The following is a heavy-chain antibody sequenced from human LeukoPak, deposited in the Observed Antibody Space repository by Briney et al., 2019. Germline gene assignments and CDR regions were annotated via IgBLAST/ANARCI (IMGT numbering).Heavy chain of an antibody. CDR1: GFTGFPFGSYS. Sequence: GGSLRLSCAASGFTGFPFGSYSMNWVRQAPGKGLEWVSSITSTSTYIYYADSVKGRFTISRDNAKNSLYLQMTSLRAEDTAVYYCARVLSGGSSFDYWGQGTLVTVSS. V-gene: IGHV3-21*01. CDR3: ARVLSGGSSFDY. J-gene: IGHJ4*02. D-gene: IGHD6-19*01. CDR2: ITSTSTYI.